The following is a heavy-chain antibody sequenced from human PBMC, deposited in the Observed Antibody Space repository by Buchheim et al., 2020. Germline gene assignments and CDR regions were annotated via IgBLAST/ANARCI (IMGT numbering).Heavy chain of an antibody. D-gene: IGHD3-9*01. J-gene: IGHJ6*02. CDR1: GFTFSSYA. CDR2: ISYDGSNK. CDR3: ARDVLRYFDWLFPQYYYYYGMDV. V-gene: IGHV3-30*04. Sequence: QVQLVESGGGVVQPGRSPRLSCAASGFTFSSYAMHWVRQAPGKGLEWVAVISYDGSNKYYADSVKGRFTISRDNSKNTLYLQMNSLRAEDTAVYYCARDVLRYFDWLFPQYYYYYGMDVWGQGTT.